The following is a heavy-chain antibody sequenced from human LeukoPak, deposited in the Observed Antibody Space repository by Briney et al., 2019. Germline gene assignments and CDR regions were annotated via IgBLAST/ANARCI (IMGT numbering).Heavy chain of an antibody. V-gene: IGHV1-18*01. CDR2: IRAYNGNT. D-gene: IGHD3-22*01. CDR1: GYTFTSYG. Sequence: ASVKVSCKASGYTFTSYGISWVRQAPGQGLEWMGWIRAYNGNTNYAQKLQGRVTMTTDTSTSTAYMELRSLRSDDTAVYYCASAFMEGGYYYDSSGYDYWGQGTLFTVSS. J-gene: IGHJ4*02. CDR3: ASAFMEGGYYYDSSGYDY.